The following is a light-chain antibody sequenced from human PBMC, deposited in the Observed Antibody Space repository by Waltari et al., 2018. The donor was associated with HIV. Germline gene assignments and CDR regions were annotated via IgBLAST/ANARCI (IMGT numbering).Light chain of an antibody. J-gene: IGLJ2*01. Sequence: QSVVTPSPAASGTPAQSVTISCSGSSPNTGRNNVFWYQHLPGTAPKLLIDRDNQRPSGVPDRISGSRSGTSASLAISGLRSEDEAVYYCVVWDDSLSGVVFGGGTSLTVL. CDR1: SPNTGRNN. CDR3: VVWDDSLSGVV. V-gene: IGLV1-47*01. CDR2: RDN.